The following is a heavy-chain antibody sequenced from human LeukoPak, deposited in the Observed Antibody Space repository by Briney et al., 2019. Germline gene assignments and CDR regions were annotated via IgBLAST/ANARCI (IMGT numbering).Heavy chain of an antibody. Sequence: PGRSLRLSCAASGFSFDDNAMHWVRQAPGKGLEWVSGISWNSGSIGYADSVKGRFTISRDNAKNSLYLQMNSLRAEDTALYYCATVDYWGQGTLVTVSS. CDR3: ATVDY. V-gene: IGHV3-9*01. CDR1: GFSFDDNA. CDR2: ISWNSGSI. J-gene: IGHJ4*02.